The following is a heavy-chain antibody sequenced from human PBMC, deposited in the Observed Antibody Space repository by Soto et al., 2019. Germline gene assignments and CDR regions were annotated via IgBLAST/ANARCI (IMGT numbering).Heavy chain of an antibody. Sequence: PGGSLRLSCNASGFTVSSSYMSWVRQAPGMGLEWVAVIESGGSTHYADSVKGRFTISRDNSKNMIYLQLHTLRAEDTAVYYCAKDLGPLRLLNYYFYGLDVWGQGTTVTV. J-gene: IGHJ6*02. CDR1: GFTVSSSY. D-gene: IGHD2-15*01. CDR2: IESGGST. V-gene: IGHV3-53*01. CDR3: AKDLGPLRLLNYYFYGLDV.